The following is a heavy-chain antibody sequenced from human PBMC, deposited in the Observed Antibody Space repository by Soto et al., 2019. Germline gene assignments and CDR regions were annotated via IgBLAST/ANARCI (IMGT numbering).Heavy chain of an antibody. CDR1: GGSISSGGYS. CDR3: TAGGGLPRYY. V-gene: IGHV4-30-2*02. J-gene: IGHJ4*02. D-gene: IGHD1-26*01. Sequence: QLQLQESGSGLVKPSQTLSLTCAVSGGSISSGGYSWSWIRQPPGKGLEWIGYIYHSGSTYYNPSLKSRVTISVDRSKNQFSLKLSSVTAAYTTVYYRTAGGGLPRYYWGQGTLVTVSS. CDR2: IYHSGST.